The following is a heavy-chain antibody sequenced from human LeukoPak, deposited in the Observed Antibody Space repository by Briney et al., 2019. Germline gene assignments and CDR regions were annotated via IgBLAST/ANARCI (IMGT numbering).Heavy chain of an antibody. D-gene: IGHD3-22*01. V-gene: IGHV3-21*01. J-gene: IGHJ4*02. Sequence: GGSLRLSCTASGFTFSSYSMSWVRQAPGKGLEWVSSFGTRSTSIYHAGSVKGRFAISRDNAKNSLYLQMNSLRAEDTALYYCAREVSEGFDFWGQGTLVTVSS. CDR2: FGTRSTSI. CDR1: GFTFSSYS. CDR3: AREVSEGFDF.